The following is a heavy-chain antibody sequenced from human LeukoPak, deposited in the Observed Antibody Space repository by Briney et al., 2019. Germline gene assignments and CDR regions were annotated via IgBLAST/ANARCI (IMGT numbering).Heavy chain of an antibody. V-gene: IGHV4-61*01. CDR3: ARDRGIYDSSEGLRG. CDR1: GGSISSSSYY. D-gene: IGHD3-22*01. Sequence: SETLSLTCTVSGGSISSSSYYWSWIRQPPGKGLEWIGYIYYSGSTNYNPSLKSRVTISVDTSKNQFSLKLSSVTAADTAVYYCARDRGIYDSSEGLRGWGQGTLVTVSS. J-gene: IGHJ4*02. CDR2: IYYSGST.